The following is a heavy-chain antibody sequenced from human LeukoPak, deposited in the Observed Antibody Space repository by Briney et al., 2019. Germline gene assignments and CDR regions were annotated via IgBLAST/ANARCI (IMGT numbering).Heavy chain of an antibody. Sequence: PGGSLRLSCAASGFTFSGYSMTWVRQAPGKGLVWVSLINSDGRDIKYAASVKGRFTISRDNAKNTLYLQMNSLRAEDTAVYYCARGKAGDDTNWFSDLWGRGTLVTVSS. CDR2: INSDGRDI. CDR1: GFTFSGYS. J-gene: IGHJ2*01. D-gene: IGHD3-10*01. V-gene: IGHV3-74*01. CDR3: ARGKAGDDTNWFSDL.